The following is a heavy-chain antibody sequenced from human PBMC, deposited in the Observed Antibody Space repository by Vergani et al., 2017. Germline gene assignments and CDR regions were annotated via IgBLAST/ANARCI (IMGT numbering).Heavy chain of an antibody. CDR1: GFTFDDYA. CDR2: INWNSDSI. CDR3: ARVVCSGGSCYSGGEWFDP. J-gene: IGHJ5*02. Sequence: EVQLVESGGGLVQPGRSLRLSCAASGFTFDDYAMHWVRQAPGKGLEWVSGINWNSDSIAYADSVKGRFTISRDNAKNSLYLQMNSLRAEDTAVYYCARVVCSGGSCYSGGEWFDPWGQGTLVTVSS. D-gene: IGHD2-15*01. V-gene: IGHV3-9*01.